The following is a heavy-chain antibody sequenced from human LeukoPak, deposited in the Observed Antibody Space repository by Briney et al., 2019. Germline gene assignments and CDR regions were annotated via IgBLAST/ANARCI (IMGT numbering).Heavy chain of an antibody. Sequence: GGSLRLSCAASGFTFSSYSMNWVRQAPGKGLEWVSSISSSGSYIYYADSVKGRFTISRDNAKNSLYLQMNSLRAEDTAVYYCARDCSGGSCFSDYWGQGTLVSVSS. J-gene: IGHJ4*02. D-gene: IGHD2-15*01. CDR1: GFTFSSYS. V-gene: IGHV3-21*01. CDR2: ISSSGSYI. CDR3: ARDCSGGSCFSDY.